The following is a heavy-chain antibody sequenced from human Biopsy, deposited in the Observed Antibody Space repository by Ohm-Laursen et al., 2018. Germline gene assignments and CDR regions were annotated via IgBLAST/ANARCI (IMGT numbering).Heavy chain of an antibody. D-gene: IGHD3-22*01. Sequence: SDTLSLTWAVYGESFSGYYWSWIRQPAGKGLEWIGRIYPGGSTNYNPSLKSRVTMSVDTSKKQLSLRLRSVTAADTAMYYCASVVLGPTNDAFDLWGQGTMVGVSS. J-gene: IGHJ3*01. CDR2: IYPGGST. V-gene: IGHV4-59*10. CDR3: ASVVLGPTNDAFDL. CDR1: GESFSGYY.